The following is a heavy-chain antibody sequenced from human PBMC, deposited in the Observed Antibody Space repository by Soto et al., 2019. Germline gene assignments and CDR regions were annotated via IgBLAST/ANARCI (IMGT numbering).Heavy chain of an antibody. J-gene: IGHJ3*02. V-gene: IGHV4-31*03. CDR2: IYYSGST. CDR1: GGSISSGGYY. D-gene: IGHD2-8*01. Sequence: LSLTCTVSGGSISSGGYYWSWIRQHPGKGLEWIGYIYYSGSTYYNPSLKSRVTISVDTSKNQFSLKLSSVTAADTAVYYCARDDKGVPTGGAFDIWGQGTMVTVSS. CDR3: ARDDKGVPTGGAFDI.